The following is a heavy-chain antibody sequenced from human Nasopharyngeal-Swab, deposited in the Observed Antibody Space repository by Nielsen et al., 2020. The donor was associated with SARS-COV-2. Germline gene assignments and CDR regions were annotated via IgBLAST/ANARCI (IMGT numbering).Heavy chain of an antibody. J-gene: IGHJ4*02. Sequence: ASGKVSCMASGYTFTSYGISWVRQAPGQGLEWMGWISAYNGNTNYAQKLQGRVIMTRDTHTSTAYMELRSLRSDDTAVYYCARGLGSGKGFDYWGQGTLVTVSS. CDR1: GYTFTSYG. D-gene: IGHD5-12*01. V-gene: IGHV1-18*01. CDR3: ARGLGSGKGFDY. CDR2: ISAYNGNT.